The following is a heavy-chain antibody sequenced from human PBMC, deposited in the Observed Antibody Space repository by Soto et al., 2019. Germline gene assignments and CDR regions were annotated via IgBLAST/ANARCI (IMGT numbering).Heavy chain of an antibody. J-gene: IGHJ4*02. D-gene: IGHD2-21*01. CDR3: AKDAVYNDGLWLMDH. CDR2: ICGNGGGI. V-gene: IGHV3-23*01. Sequence: EVQLLESGGGLVQPGGSLRLSCTASGLPHSSFAMMWVRQAPGKGLECVSGICGNGGGIEYADSVKGRFTISRDNSKNTVYLQMTDLRADDTAVYYCAKDAVYNDGLWLMDHWGQGTQVTVSS. CDR1: GLPHSSFA.